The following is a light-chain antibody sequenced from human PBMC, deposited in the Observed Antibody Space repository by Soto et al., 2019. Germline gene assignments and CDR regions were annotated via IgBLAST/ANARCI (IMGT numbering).Light chain of an antibody. Sequence: QSVLTQPASVSGSPGQSITISCTGTISDVGSHNLVSWYQQHPGKAPKLIIYEVNERPSGVSSRFSGSKSGNTASLTISGLQPDDEADYHCCSFAGSNPFPYVFGTGTKLTFL. V-gene: IGLV2-23*02. CDR1: ISDVGSHNL. J-gene: IGLJ1*01. CDR3: CSFAGSNPFPYV. CDR2: EVN.